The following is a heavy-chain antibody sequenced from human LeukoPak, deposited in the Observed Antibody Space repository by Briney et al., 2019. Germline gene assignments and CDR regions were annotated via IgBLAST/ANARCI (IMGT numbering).Heavy chain of an antibody. CDR3: AREYLNYDILTGYASNWYFDL. J-gene: IGHJ2*01. V-gene: IGHV3-30*03. CDR2: ISYDGSNK. CDR1: GFTFSSYG. Sequence: GALRLSCAASGFTFSSYGMHWVRQAPGKGLEWVAVISYDGSNKYYADSVKGRFTISRDNSKNTLYLQMNSLRAEDTAVYYCAREYLNYDILTGYASNWYFDLWGRGTLVTVSS. D-gene: IGHD3-9*01.